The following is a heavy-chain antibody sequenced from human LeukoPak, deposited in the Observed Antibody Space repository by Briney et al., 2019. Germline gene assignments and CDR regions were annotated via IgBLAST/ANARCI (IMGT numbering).Heavy chain of an antibody. J-gene: IGHJ4*02. CDR3: ARGPGPADDGGGYCFDY. Sequence: ASVKLSCKASGYTFTSYYLYWVRQAPGQGLEWMGVINPSGGSTTSAQKFQCRVTMTRATSTSTVYMELRSLRSEDTAVYYCARGPGPADDGGGYCFDYWGQGTLVTVSS. D-gene: IGHD3-22*01. CDR1: GYTFTSYY. V-gene: IGHV1-46*01. CDR2: INPSGGST.